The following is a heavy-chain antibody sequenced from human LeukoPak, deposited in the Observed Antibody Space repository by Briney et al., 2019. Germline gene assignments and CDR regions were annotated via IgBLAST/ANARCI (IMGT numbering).Heavy chain of an antibody. Sequence: SETLSLTCAVYGGSFSGYYWSWIRQPPGKGLEWIGEINHSGSTNYNPSLKSRVTISVDTSKNQFSLKLSSVTAADTAVYYCARGVAAADGYWGQGTLVTVSS. CDR2: INHSGST. CDR1: GGSFSGYY. CDR3: ARGVAAADGY. D-gene: IGHD6-13*01. V-gene: IGHV4-34*01. J-gene: IGHJ4*02.